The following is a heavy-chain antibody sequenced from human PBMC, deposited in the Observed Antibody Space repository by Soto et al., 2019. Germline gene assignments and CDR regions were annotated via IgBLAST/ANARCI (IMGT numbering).Heavy chain of an antibody. CDR3: ARDAYDSSGYYIYFDY. J-gene: IGHJ4*02. Sequence: EVQLVESGGGLVQPGGSLRLSCAASGFTFSSYSMNWVRQAPGKGLEWVSYISSSSSSIYYADSVKGRCTIYRDNAKNSLYPQLNRLRAEATAVYYCARDAYDSSGYYIYFDYWGQGTLVTVSS. CDR1: GFTFSSYS. D-gene: IGHD3-22*01. V-gene: IGHV3-48*01. CDR2: ISSSSSSI.